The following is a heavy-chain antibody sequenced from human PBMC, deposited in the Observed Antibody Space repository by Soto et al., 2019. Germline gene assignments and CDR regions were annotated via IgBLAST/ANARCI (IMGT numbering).Heavy chain of an antibody. V-gene: IGHV1-46*01. Sequence: ASVKVSCKASGYTFTSYYMHWVRQAPGQGLEWMVIINPSGGSTSYAQKFQGRVTMNRATSTSTVYMELSSLRSEDTAVYYCARARGYCSSTSCPRPYYYYGMDVWGQGATVTVSS. CDR2: INPSGGST. CDR3: ARARGYCSSTSCPRPYYYYGMDV. J-gene: IGHJ6*02. D-gene: IGHD2-2*01. CDR1: GYTFTSYY.